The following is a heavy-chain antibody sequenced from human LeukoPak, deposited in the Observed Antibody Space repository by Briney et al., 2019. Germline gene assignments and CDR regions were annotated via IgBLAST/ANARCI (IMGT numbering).Heavy chain of an antibody. D-gene: IGHD4-23*01. CDR1: GGSISNYW. J-gene: IGHJ3*02. CDR3: ARGGYYGGNSAAFDI. Sequence: SETLSLTCTVSGGSISNYWWSWIRQPPGKGLEWIGYVFDSGSTNYNPSLKSRVTISVDTSKNQFSLKLSSVTAADTAVYYCARGGYYGGNSAAFDIWGQGTMVTVSS. V-gene: IGHV4-59*12. CDR2: VFDSGST.